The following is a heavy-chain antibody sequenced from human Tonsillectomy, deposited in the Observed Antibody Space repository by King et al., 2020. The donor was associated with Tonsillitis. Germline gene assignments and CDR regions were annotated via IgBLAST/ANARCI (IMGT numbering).Heavy chain of an antibody. CDR1: GFTFSNYG. CDR2: VSYGGNSE. J-gene: IGHJ4*02. D-gene: IGHD3-16*01. V-gene: IGHV3-30*09. CDR3: ARDLFGGLTPLDY. Sequence: VQLVESGGCVVQPGRSLRLSCSASGFTFSNYGMHWVRQAPCKGLEWWAVVSYGGNSEYYPDAVKGRVAISRDNSRNTLYLQMNSLRPDDTAVYYCARDLFGGLTPLDYWGQGTLVTVSS.